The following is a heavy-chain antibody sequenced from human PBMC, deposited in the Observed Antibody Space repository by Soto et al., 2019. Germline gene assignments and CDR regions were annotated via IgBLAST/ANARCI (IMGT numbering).Heavy chain of an antibody. CDR2: IYSGGST. D-gene: IGHD3-10*01. J-gene: IGHJ6*02. CDR1: GFTVSSNY. V-gene: IGHV3-66*01. CDR3: ARDRYIYGSGSLNYYYYGMDV. Sequence: GGSLRLSCAASGFTVSSNYMSWVRQAPGKGLEWVSVIYSGGSTYYADSVKGRFTISRDNSKNTLYLQMNSLRAEDTAVYYCARDRYIYGSGSLNYYYYGMDVWGQGTTVTVSS.